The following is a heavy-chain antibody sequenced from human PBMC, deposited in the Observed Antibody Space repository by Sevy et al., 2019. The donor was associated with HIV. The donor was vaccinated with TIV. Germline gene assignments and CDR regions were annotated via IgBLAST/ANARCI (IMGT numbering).Heavy chain of an antibody. D-gene: IGHD3-10*01. CDR3: AGLIGDGLGSLAFGMDV. CDR1: GYRVISYW. CDR2: IYPDDCET. J-gene: IGHJ6*02. Sequence: GESLKISCQTSGYRVISYWIGWVRQTPGKGLEWMGIIYPDDCETRYSPSFEGQVTISADKSVSTVFLQWRSLKASDTAIYYCAGLIGDGLGSLAFGMDVWGQGTMVTVSS. V-gene: IGHV5-51*01.